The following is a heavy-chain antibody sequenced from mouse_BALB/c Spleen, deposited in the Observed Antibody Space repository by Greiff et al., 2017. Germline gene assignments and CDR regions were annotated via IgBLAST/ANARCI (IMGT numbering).Heavy chain of an antibody. D-gene: IGHD1-2*01. CDR3: ARGGEPYYGYAYYYAMDY. CDR2: INSNGGST. J-gene: IGHJ4*01. Sequence: EVQLVESGGGLVQPGGSLKLSCAASGFTFSSYGMSWVRQTPDKRLELVATINSNGGSTYYPDSVKGRFTISRDNAKNTLYLQMSSLKSEDTAMYYCARGGEPYYGYAYYYAMDYWGQGTSVTVSS. V-gene: IGHV5-6-3*01. CDR1: GFTFSSYG.